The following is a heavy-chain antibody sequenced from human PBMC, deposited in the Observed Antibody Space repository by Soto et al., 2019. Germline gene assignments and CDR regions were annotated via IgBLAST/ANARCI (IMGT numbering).Heavy chain of an antibody. Sequence: ASVKVSCKVSGYTLTELSMHWVRQAPGKGLEWMGGFDPEDGETIYAQKFQGRVTMTEDTSTDTAYMELSSLRSEDTAVYYCAILLFGLVSDSYYYSGVDAWGQGATVTVSS. D-gene: IGHD3-10*01. CDR3: AILLFGLVSDSYYYSGVDA. J-gene: IGHJ6*02. CDR2: FDPEDGET. CDR1: GYTLTELS. V-gene: IGHV1-24*01.